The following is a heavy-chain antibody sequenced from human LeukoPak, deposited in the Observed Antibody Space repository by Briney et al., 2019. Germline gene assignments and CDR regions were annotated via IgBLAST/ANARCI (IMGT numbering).Heavy chain of an antibody. CDR1: GGTFSSYA. V-gene: IGHV1-69*05. CDR2: IIPIFGTA. J-gene: IGHJ4*02. D-gene: IGHD5-24*01. Sequence: GASVKVSCKASGGTFSSYAISWVRQAPGQGLEWMGGIIPIFGTANYAQKSQGRVMITTDESTSTAYMELSSLRSEDTAVYYCARRSRDGYNKYFDYWGQGTLVTVSS. CDR3: ARRSRDGYNKYFDY.